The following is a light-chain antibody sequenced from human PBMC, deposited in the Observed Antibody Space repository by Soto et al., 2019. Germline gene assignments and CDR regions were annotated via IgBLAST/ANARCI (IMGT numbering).Light chain of an antibody. CDR2: VDSDGSH. J-gene: IGLJ2*01. CDR1: SGHSSYG. CDR3: QTWGTGVLVV. Sequence: QLVLTQSPSASASLGASVKLTCTLSSGHSSYGIAWHQQQPEKGPRYLMKVDSDGSHSKGDGIPDRFSGSSSGAERYLTISSLQSEDEADYYCQTWGTGVLVVFGRGTQLTVL. V-gene: IGLV4-69*02.